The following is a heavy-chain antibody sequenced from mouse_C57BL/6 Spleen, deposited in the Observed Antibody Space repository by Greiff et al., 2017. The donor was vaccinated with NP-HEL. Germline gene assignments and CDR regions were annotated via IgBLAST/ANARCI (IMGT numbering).Heavy chain of an antibody. CDR2: ISSGGDYI. J-gene: IGHJ2*01. V-gene: IGHV5-9-1*02. Sequence: DVKLVESGEGLVKPGGSLQLSCAASGFTFSSYAMSWVRQTPEKRLEWVAYISSGGDYIYYADTVKGRFTISRENARNTLYLQMSSLKSEDTAMYYCTRGNSNLYYFDYWGKGTTLTVSS. D-gene: IGHD2-5*01. CDR3: TRGNSNLYYFDY. CDR1: GFTFSSYA.